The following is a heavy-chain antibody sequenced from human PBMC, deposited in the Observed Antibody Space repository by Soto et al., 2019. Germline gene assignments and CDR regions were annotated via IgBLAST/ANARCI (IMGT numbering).Heavy chain of an antibody. Sequence: HPGGSLRLSCAASGFTFSSYGMHWVRQAPGKGLEWVAVISYDGSNKYYADSVKGRFTISRDNSKNTLYLQMNSLRAEDTAVYYCAKITIFGSYGMDVWGQGTTVTVSS. D-gene: IGHD3-3*01. CDR2: ISYDGSNK. CDR1: GFTFSSYG. J-gene: IGHJ6*02. V-gene: IGHV3-30*18. CDR3: AKITIFGSYGMDV.